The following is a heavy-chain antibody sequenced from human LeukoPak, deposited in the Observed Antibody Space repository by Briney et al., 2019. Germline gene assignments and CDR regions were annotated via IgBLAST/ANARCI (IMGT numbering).Heavy chain of an antibody. J-gene: IGHJ4*02. V-gene: IGHV3-74*01. CDR1: GFTFSSYW. CDR3: ARSLGSSGYQDY. CDR2: INSDGSST. Sequence: GGSLRLSCAASGFTFSSYWMHWVRQPPGKGLVWVSRINSDGSSTSYADSVKGRFTISRDNAKNTVYLQMNSLRAEDTAVYYCARSLGSSGYQDYWGQGTLVTVSS. D-gene: IGHD3-22*01.